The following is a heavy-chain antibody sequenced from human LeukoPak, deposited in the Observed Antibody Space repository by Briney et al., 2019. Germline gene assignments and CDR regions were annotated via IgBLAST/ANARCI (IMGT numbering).Heavy chain of an antibody. D-gene: IGHD4-17*01. CDR1: GYTLTELS. V-gene: IGHV1-24*01. CDR2: FDPEDGET. CDR3: ATGWTHYGDYAIDY. Sequence: ASVKVSCKVSGYTLTELSMHWVRQAPGKGLEWMGGFDPEDGETIYAQKFQGRVTMTEDTSTDTAYMGLSSLRSEDTAVYYCATGWTHYGDYAIDYWGQGTLVTVSS. J-gene: IGHJ4*02.